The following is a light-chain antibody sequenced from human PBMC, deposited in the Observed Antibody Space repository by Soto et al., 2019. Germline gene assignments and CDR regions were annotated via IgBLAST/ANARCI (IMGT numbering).Light chain of an antibody. J-gene: IGKJ5*01. Sequence: EIVMTQSPVTMSVSPGERATLSCRASQSVNNNLAWYQQKPGQAPRLLIHDASSRATGIPARFSGSGSGTEFTLTISSLQSEDFAVYYCQQYNNWPPITFGQGTRLEIK. CDR3: QQYNNWPPIT. V-gene: IGKV3-15*01. CDR1: QSVNNN. CDR2: DAS.